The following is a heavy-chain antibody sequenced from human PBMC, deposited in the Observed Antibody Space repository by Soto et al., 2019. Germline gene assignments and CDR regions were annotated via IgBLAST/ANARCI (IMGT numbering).Heavy chain of an antibody. J-gene: IGHJ4*02. V-gene: IGHV3-23*01. D-gene: IGHD2-15*01. Sequence: EVQMLESGGYLVQPGGSLRVSCASGFTFSHYTMAWVRQAPGKGLEWVSGFSRSNGVAYYADSVKGRFTISRDNSKNTWFLQMNSLRAEDTVVYYCANGGLHGSIDGGLSYFHHWDQGTLVTVSS. CDR3: ANGGLHGSIDGGLSYFHH. CDR2: FSRSNGVA. CDR1: GFTFSHYT.